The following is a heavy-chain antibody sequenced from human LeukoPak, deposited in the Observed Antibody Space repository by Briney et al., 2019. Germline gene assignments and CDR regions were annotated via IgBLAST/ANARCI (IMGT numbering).Heavy chain of an antibody. D-gene: IGHD3-3*02. J-gene: IGHJ6*03. CDR2: FDPEDGET. CDR1: GYTLTELS. CDR3: AKGSIKDYYMDV. V-gene: IGHV1-24*01. Sequence: ASVKVSCKVSGYTLTELSMHWVRQAPGKGLEWMGGFDPEDGETIYAQKFQGRVTMTEDTSTDTAYMELSSLRSEDTAVYYCAKGSIKDYYMDVWGKGTTVTVSS.